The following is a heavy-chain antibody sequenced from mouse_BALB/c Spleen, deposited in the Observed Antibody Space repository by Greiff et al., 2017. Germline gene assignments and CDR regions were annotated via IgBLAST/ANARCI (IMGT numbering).Heavy chain of an antibody. Sequence: EVKLVESGAELVKPGASVKLSCTASGFNIKDTYMHWVKQRPEQGLEWIGRIDPANGNTKYDPKFQGKATITADTSSNTAYLQLSSLTSEDTAVYYCARPSTGMAYWGQGTLVTVSA. CDR2: IDPANGNT. CDR3: ARPSTGMAY. J-gene: IGHJ3*01. D-gene: IGHD4-1*02. CDR1: GFNIKDTY. V-gene: IGHV14-3*02.